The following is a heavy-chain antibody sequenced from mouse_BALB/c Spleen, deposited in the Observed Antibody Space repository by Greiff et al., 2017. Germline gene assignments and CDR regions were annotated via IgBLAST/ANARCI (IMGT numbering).Heavy chain of an antibody. CDR1: GFTFSDFY. D-gene: IGHD1-1*01. J-gene: IGHJ3*01. CDR3: ARDAGLRLFAY. V-gene: IGHV7-1*02. Sequence: EVKVVESGGGLVQPGGSLRLSCATSGFTFSDFYMEWVRQPPGKRLEWIAASRNKANDYTTEYSASVKGRFIVSRDTSQSILYLQMNALRAEDTAIYYCARDAGLRLFAYWGQGTLVTVSA. CDR2: SRNKANDYTT.